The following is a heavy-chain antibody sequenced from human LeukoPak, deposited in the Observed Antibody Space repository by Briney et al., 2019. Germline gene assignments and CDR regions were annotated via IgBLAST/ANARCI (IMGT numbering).Heavy chain of an antibody. CDR1: GGSISSYY. J-gene: IGHJ4*02. CDR2: IYYSGST. D-gene: IGHD6-13*01. V-gene: IGHV4-59*01. CDR3: ARSPPWQQLGY. Sequence: SETLSLTCTVSGGSISSYYWNWIRQPPGKGLEWIGYIYYSGSTSYNPSLKSRVTISVDTSKNQFSLKLSSVTAADTAVYYCARSPPWQQLGYWGQGTLVTVSS.